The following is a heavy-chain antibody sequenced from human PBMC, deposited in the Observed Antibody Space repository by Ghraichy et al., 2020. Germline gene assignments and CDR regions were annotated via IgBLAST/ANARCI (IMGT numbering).Heavy chain of an antibody. Sequence: GGSLRLSCAAFGFTFGNYWMTWVRQAPGRGLEWVANIKQDESEKYYVDSVKGRFTISRDNAKNLLYLQMNSLRAEDTAVYYCASWVFSYDYVWGSYPLDSWGQGTLVTVSS. CDR3: ASWVFSYDYVWGSYPLDS. J-gene: IGHJ4*02. CDR1: GFTFGNYW. CDR2: IKQDESEK. D-gene: IGHD3-16*02. V-gene: IGHV3-7*01.